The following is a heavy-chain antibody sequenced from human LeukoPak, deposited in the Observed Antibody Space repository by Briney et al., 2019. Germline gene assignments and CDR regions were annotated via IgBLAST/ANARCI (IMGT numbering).Heavy chain of an antibody. D-gene: IGHD3-10*01. CDR3: ARDSVFALYYYYMDV. CDR2: ISSSSSTI. Sequence: PGGSLRLSCAASGFTFSSYSMNWVRQAPGKGLEWVSYISSSSSTIYYADSVKGRFTISRDNAKNSLYLQMNSLRDEDTAVYYCARDSVFALYYYYMDVWGKGTTVTVSS. CDR1: GFTFSSYS. V-gene: IGHV3-48*02. J-gene: IGHJ6*03.